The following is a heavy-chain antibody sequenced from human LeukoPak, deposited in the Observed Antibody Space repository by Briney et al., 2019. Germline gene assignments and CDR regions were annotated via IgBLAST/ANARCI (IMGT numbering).Heavy chain of an antibody. J-gene: IGHJ4*02. Sequence: ASVKVSCKASGYTFTSYGISWVRRAPGQGLEWMGWISAYNGNTNYAQKLQGRVTMTTDTSTSTAYMELRSLRSDDTAVYYCARDGYYYDSSGVSFDYWGQGTLVTVSS. V-gene: IGHV1-18*01. CDR2: ISAYNGNT. CDR3: ARDGYYYDSSGVSFDY. CDR1: GYTFTSYG. D-gene: IGHD3-22*01.